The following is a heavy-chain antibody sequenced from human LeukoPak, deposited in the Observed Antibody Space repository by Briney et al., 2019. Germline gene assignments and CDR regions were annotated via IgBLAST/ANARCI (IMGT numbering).Heavy chain of an antibody. CDR3: AKRESSGKYFDY. CDR1: GFTFSTAV. J-gene: IGHJ4*02. V-gene: IGHV3-23*01. D-gene: IGHD6-19*01. CDR2: ISGGGSST. Sequence: GGSLRLSYADYGFTFSTAVVGSVRQAPGKGLEWLSTISGGGSSTYYADSVKGRFTISRDNSKNTLYLQMNSLSAGGTAVYSCAKRESSGKYFDYWGQGTLVTVSS.